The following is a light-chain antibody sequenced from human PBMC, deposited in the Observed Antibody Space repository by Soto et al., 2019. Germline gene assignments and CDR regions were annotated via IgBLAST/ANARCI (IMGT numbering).Light chain of an antibody. CDR1: SSDVGGYNY. CDR3: CSYAGSYTSV. J-gene: IGLJ1*01. Sequence: QSVLTQPRSVSGSPGQSITISCTGTSSDVGGYNYVSWYQQHPGKAPKLMIYDVSKRPSGVPDRFSGSKSGNTASLTISGLQAEDESDYYGCSYAGSYTSVFGTGTKVTVL. CDR2: DVS. V-gene: IGLV2-11*01.